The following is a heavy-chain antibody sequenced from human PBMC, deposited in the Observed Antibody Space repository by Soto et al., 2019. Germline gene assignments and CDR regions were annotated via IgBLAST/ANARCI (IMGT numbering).Heavy chain of an antibody. J-gene: IGHJ6*02. CDR3: ARGKQNALDV. D-gene: IGHD2-8*01. CDR1: GFTVNYNY. V-gene: IGHV3-66*01. Sequence: PGGSLRLSCAVSGFTVNYNYMSWVRQAPRKGLEWVSVIYSGGTTNYADSVKGRFTISRDNSKNTLYLQMNSLRAEDTAVYYCARGKQNALDVWGQWTTVTVS. CDR2: IYSGGTT.